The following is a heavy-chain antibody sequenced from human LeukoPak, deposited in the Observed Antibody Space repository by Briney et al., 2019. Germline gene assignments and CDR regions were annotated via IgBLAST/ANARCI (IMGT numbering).Heavy chain of an antibody. CDR1: GYTLTGYY. V-gene: IGHV1-2*02. CDR3: ARDRYSYGIDAFDI. Sequence: ASVKVSCKASGYTLTGYYMHWVRQAPGQGLEWMGWINPNSGGTNYAQKFQGRVTMTRDTSISTAYMELSRLRSDDTAVYYCARDRYSYGIDAFDIWGQGTMVTVSS. J-gene: IGHJ3*02. CDR2: INPNSGGT. D-gene: IGHD5-18*01.